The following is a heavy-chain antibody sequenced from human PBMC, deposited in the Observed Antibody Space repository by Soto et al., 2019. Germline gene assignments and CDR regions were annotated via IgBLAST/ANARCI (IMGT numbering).Heavy chain of an antibody. CDR2: IYYSGST. CDR1: GGSVSSGSYY. J-gene: IGHJ6*02. V-gene: IGHV4-61*01. Sequence: QVQLQESGPGLVKPSETLSLTCTVSGGSVSSGSYYWSWIRQPPGKGLEWIGYIYYSGSTNYNPSLMSRVTISVDTSTNQFSLKLSSVTAADTAVYYCARGIEGWYQGRYYYGMDVWGQGTTVTVSS. D-gene: IGHD6-19*01. CDR3: ARGIEGWYQGRYYYGMDV.